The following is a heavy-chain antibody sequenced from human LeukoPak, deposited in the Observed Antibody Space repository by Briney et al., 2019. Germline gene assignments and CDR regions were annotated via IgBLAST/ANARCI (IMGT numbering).Heavy chain of an antibody. CDR2: IKQDGRDT. CDR3: ATSAGY. CDR1: GFTLNSHW. Sequence: GGSLRLSCAASGFTLNSHWMSWVRQAPGKGLEGVANIKQDGRDTYYVDSVKGRFTISGGNAKNSLNLQMNSLRAEDTAMYYCATSAGYWGQGTLVSVSS. J-gene: IGHJ4*02. V-gene: IGHV3-7*03. D-gene: IGHD1-26*01.